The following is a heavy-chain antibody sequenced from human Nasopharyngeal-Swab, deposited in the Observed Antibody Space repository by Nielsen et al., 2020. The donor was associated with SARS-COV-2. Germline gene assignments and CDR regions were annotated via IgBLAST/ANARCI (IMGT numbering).Heavy chain of an antibody. Sequence: GESLKISCAASGFTFDRYWLHWVRQVPGKGLQWVSRINSDGSDTRYAESVKGRFTASRDTAKGTLYLQLNSVRVEDTGVYFCAREWERPYYFDYWGQGVLVTVSS. D-gene: IGHD1-26*01. J-gene: IGHJ4*02. V-gene: IGHV3-74*01. CDR1: GFTFDRYW. CDR3: AREWERPYYFDY. CDR2: INSDGSDT.